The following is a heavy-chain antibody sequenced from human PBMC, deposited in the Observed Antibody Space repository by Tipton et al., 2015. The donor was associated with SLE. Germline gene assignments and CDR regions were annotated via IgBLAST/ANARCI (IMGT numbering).Heavy chain of an antibody. CDR3: ARASRIGDI. J-gene: IGHJ3*02. Sequence: TLSLTCTVSGDSITSHYWSWIRQPPGKGLEWIASMYHDGSTYYNPSLKSRVTISVDTSKNQFSLKLSSVTAADTAVYYCARASRIGDIWGQGTMVTVSS. CDR1: GDSITSHY. V-gene: IGHV4-59*11. CDR2: MYHDGST. D-gene: IGHD3-22*01.